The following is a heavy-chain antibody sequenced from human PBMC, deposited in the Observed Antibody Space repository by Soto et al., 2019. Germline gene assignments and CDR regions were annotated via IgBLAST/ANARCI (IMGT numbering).Heavy chain of an antibody. V-gene: IGHV3-15*01. D-gene: IGHD2-2*01. Sequence: EVQLVESGGGLVKPEESLRLSCTGAGFTFSSAWMSWVRQAPGKGLEWVGRIKSKIDGGTADYAAPVKGRFTISRDQSKATLFLQMNSLKTEDTAQYYCTAGEGQCSATGCYFPDNSDVMDAGGQGTTVT. CDR1: GFTFSSAW. CDR3: TAGEGQCSATGCYFPDNSDVMDA. CDR2: IKSKIDGGTA. J-gene: IGHJ6*02.